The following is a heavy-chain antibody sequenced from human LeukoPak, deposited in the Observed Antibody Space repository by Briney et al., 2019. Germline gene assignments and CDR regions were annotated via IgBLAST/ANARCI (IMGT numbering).Heavy chain of an antibody. CDR3: AKPLDWFDP. CDR1: GFTFSSYG. Sequence: PGGSLRLSCAASGFTFSSYGMHWVRQAPGKGLEWVAVISYDGSNKYYADSVKGRFTISRDNSKNTLYLQMNSLRAEDTAVYYCAKPLDWFDPWGRGTLVTVSS. CDR2: ISYDGSNK. J-gene: IGHJ5*02. V-gene: IGHV3-30*18.